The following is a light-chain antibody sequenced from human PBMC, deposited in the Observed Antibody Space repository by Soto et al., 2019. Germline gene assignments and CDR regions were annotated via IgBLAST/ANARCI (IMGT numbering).Light chain of an antibody. V-gene: IGKV3-20*01. CDR1: QSVSSSY. J-gene: IGKJ5*01. Sequence: EIVLTQSPGTLSLSPGERATLSCRASQSVSSSYLAWYQQKPGQAPRLLIYGAASRATGIPHRFSGSGSGTDFTLTISRLEPEDFAVYYCQQYGSSPVTFGQGTRLEIK. CDR2: GAA. CDR3: QQYGSSPVT.